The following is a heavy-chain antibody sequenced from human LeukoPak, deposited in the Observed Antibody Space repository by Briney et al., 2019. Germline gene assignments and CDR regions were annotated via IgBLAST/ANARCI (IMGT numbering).Heavy chain of an antibody. CDR1: GGSISSYY. J-gene: IGHJ4*02. V-gene: IGHV4-59*01. Sequence: SETLSLTCTVSGGSISSYYWSWIRQPPGKGLEWIGYIYYSGSTNYNPPLKSRVTISVDTSKNQFSLKLSSVTAADTAVYYCARVDGDGYSTDYWGQGTLVTVSS. CDR3: ARVDGDGYSTDY. CDR2: IYYSGST. D-gene: IGHD5-24*01.